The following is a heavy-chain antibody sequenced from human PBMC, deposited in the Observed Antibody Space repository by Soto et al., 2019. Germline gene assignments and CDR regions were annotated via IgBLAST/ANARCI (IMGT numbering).Heavy chain of an antibody. CDR3: AREGRYYDSEAFDI. D-gene: IGHD3-22*01. CDR1: GYTFTGNY. V-gene: IGHV1-2*02. CDR2: INPNSGDI. J-gene: IGHJ3*02. Sequence: ASVNVSCKSSGYTFTGNYIHWVRQAPGQGLEWMGWINPNSGDIEYAQKFQGRVTMTRDTSISTAYMELGRLRFDDTAVYYCAREGRYYDSEAFDIWGQGTMVTVSS.